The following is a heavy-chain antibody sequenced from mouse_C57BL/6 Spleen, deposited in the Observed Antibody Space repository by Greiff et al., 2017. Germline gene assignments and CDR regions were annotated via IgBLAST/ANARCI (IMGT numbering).Heavy chain of an antibody. Sequence: QVQLQQPGAELVMPGASVKLSCKASGYTFTSYWMHWVKQRPGQGLEWIGEIDPSDSYTNYNQKFKGKSTLTVDKSSSTAYMQPSSLTSEDSAVYYCARQDYGSSYECFADGGQGTLVTVSA. J-gene: IGHJ3*01. CDR1: GYTFTSYW. CDR2: IDPSDSYT. D-gene: IGHD1-1*01. CDR3: ARQDYGSSYECFAD. V-gene: IGHV1-69*01.